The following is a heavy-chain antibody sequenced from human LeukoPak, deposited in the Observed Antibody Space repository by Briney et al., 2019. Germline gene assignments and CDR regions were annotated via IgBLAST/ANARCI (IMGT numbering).Heavy chain of an antibody. CDR2: ISSSASTI. CDR3: AKDVAAGYYYYYGLDV. V-gene: IGHV3-48*03. Sequence: GGSLRLSCAASGFTFSSYELNWVRQAPGKGLEWVSDISSSASTIYYADSVKGRFTISRDNAKNSLYLQMNSLRAEDTAVYYCAKDVAAGYYYYYGLDVWGQGTTVTVSS. CDR1: GFTFSSYE. D-gene: IGHD2-21*01. J-gene: IGHJ6*02.